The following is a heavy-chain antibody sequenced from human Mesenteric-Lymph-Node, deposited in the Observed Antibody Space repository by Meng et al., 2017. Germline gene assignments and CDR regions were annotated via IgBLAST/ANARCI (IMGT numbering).Heavy chain of an antibody. CDR2: INDSGST. J-gene: IGHJ1*01. CDR3: ARTFSSGWSLFQH. V-gene: IGHV4-34*01. Sequence: QVQLQQGGAGLLKPSETLSLICAVSGGSFSGHYWSWIRQPPGKGLEWIGEINDSGSTDYNPSLKSRVTISVDTSKSQFSLKLSSVTAADTAMYYCARTFSSGWSLFQHWGQGTLVTVSS. D-gene: IGHD6-19*01. CDR1: GGSFSGHY.